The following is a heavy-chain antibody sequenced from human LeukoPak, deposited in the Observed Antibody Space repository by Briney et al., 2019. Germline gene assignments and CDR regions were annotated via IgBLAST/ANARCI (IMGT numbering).Heavy chain of an antibody. J-gene: IGHJ4*02. Sequence: GGSLRLSCAASGFTFSDYYMSWIRQAPGKGLEWVSYISSSGSTIYYADSVKGRFTISRDNSKNTLYLQMNSLRAEDTAVYYCAKDPELRYFDWLLQSAHDHYFDYWGQGTLVTVSS. CDR1: GFTFSDYY. D-gene: IGHD3-9*01. V-gene: IGHV3-11*04. CDR3: AKDPELRYFDWLLQSAHDHYFDY. CDR2: ISSSGSTI.